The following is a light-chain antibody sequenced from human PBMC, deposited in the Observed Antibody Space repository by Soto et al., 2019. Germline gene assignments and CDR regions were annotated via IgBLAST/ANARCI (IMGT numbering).Light chain of an antibody. Sequence: IVLTQSPGTLSLSRGKRATLSCGASQSVSSSYLGWYQQKPGQAPRLPMYGASSRATGIPDRFSGSGSGTDFTLTISRLEPEDFAVYYCQKNGSIGEGTKVDIK. J-gene: IGKJ1*01. CDR1: QSVSSSY. CDR2: GAS. V-gene: IGKV3-20*01. CDR3: QKNGS.